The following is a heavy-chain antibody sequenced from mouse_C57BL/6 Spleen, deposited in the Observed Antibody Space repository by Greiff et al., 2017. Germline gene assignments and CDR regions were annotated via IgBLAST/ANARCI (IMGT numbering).Heavy chain of an antibody. CDR1: GYAFSSSW. D-gene: IGHD2-4*01. J-gene: IGHJ3*01. CDR3: ARSRDYDRAWFAY. V-gene: IGHV1-82*01. CDR2: IYPGDGDT. Sequence: VKLVESGPELVKPGASVKISCKASGYAFSSSWMNWVKQRPGKGLEWIGRIYPGDGDTNYNGKFKGKATLTADKSSSTAYMQLSSLTSEDSAVYFCARSRDYDRAWFAYWGQGTLVTVSA.